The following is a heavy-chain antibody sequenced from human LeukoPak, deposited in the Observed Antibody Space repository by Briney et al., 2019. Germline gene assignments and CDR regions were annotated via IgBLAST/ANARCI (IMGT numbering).Heavy chain of an antibody. CDR3: TTPLLIYSGSPHDAFDI. CDR2: IKSKTDGGTT. V-gene: IGHV3-15*01. Sequence: GGSLRLSCAASGFTFSNAWMSWVRQAPGKGLEWVGRIKSKTDGGTTDYAAPVKGRFTISRDDSKNTLYLQMNSLKTEDTAVYYCTTPLLIYSGSPHDAFDIWGQGTMVTVSS. J-gene: IGHJ3*02. D-gene: IGHD1-26*01. CDR1: GFTFSNAW.